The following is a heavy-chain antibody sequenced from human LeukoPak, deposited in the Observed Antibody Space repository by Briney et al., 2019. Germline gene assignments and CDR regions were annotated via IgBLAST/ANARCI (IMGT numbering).Heavy chain of an antibody. CDR1: GYTFTSYG. J-gene: IGHJ6*03. Sequence: GASVKVSCKASGYTFTSYGISWVRQAPGQGLEWMGWISAYNGNTNYAQKLQGRVTMTTDTSTSTAYMELRSLRSDDTAVYYCATWRYYDFWSGYRYMDVWGKGTTVTVSS. CDR3: ATWRYYDFWSGYRYMDV. V-gene: IGHV1-18*01. CDR2: ISAYNGNT. D-gene: IGHD3-3*01.